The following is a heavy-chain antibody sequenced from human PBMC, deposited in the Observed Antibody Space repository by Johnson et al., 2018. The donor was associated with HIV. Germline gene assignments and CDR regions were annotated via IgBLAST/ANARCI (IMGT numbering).Heavy chain of an antibody. V-gene: IGHV3-30-3*01. CDR1: GFTFSSYA. CDR3: ATALGYDAFDI. J-gene: IGHJ3*02. Sequence: QVKLLESGGGVVQPGRSLRLSCAASGFTFSSYAMHWVRQAPGKGLEWVAVISYDGSNKYYADSVKGRFTISRDNSKNTLYLQMNSLRAEDTAVYYCATALGYDAFDIWGQGTMVTVSS. D-gene: IGHD6-13*01. CDR2: ISYDGSNK.